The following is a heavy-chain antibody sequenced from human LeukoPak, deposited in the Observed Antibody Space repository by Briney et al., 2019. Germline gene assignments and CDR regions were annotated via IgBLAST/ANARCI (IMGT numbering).Heavy chain of an antibody. V-gene: IGHV1-69*05. CDR3: ASATAGLYYFHY. J-gene: IGHJ4*02. CDR2: IIPIFATA. Sequence: GASVKVSCKASGDAFSSYGIGWVRQAPGQGLEWMGRIIPIFATANYAQKFQGRVTITTDESTTTAYMELSSLRSEDTAVYYCASATAGLYYFHYWGQGTLGTVSS. CDR1: GDAFSSYG. D-gene: IGHD6-13*01.